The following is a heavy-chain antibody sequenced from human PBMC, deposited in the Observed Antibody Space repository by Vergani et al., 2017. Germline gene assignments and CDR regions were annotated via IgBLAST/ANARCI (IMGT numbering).Heavy chain of an antibody. V-gene: IGHV1-2*02. Sequence: QVQLVQSGAEVKKPGASVKVSCKASGYTFTGYFIHWVRQAPGQGLEWMGWINPNSGGANYAQKFQGRVTMTRDTSISTAYMELSSPIIDDTAVYYCARDFGWLRLSNWFDPWGQGTLVTVSS. CDR2: INPNSGGA. CDR1: GYTFTGYF. J-gene: IGHJ5*02. D-gene: IGHD5-12*01. CDR3: ARDFGWLRLSNWFDP.